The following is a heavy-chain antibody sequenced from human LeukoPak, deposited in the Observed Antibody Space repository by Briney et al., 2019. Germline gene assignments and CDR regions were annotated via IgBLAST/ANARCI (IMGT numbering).Heavy chain of an antibody. D-gene: IGHD3-10*01. CDR2: ISYSEGS. J-gene: IGHJ5*02. CDR3: ARGGSGTYYNWAGWFGP. CDR1: GGSLTNYF. V-gene: IGHV4-59*01. Sequence: SETLSLTCTVSGGSLTNYFWGWIRLTPGKGREWLGSISYSEGSNYNRFLKSRVTISVDISENQFSLKLNSVTAADTAVYCCARGGSGTYYNWAGWFGPWGQGTLVTVSS.